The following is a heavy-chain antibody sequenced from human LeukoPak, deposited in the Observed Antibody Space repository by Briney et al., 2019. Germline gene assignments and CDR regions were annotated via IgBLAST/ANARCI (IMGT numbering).Heavy chain of an antibody. CDR3: ARSPGLRYFDWSPPPFDY. V-gene: IGHV4-34*01. CDR2: INHSGST. D-gene: IGHD3-9*01. CDR1: GGSFSGYY. J-gene: IGHJ4*02. Sequence: SETLSLTRAVYGGSFSGYYWSWIRQPPGKGLEWIGEINHSGSTNYNPSLKSRVTISVDTSKNQFSLKLSSVTAADTAVYYCARSPGLRYFDWSPPPFDYWGQGTLVTVSS.